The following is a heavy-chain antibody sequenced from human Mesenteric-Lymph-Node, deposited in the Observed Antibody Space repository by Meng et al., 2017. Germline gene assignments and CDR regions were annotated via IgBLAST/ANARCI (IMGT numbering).Heavy chain of an antibody. V-gene: IGHV3-23*01. CDR1: GFTFNTYA. CDR3: GKGGYSFGYNDY. D-gene: IGHD5-18*01. Sequence: GESLKISCAASGFTFNTYAMSWVRQAPGKGLEWVSVISDSGKTTFYADSVKGRFTISRDNSKNTVYLEISSLRAEDTAVYFCGKGGYSFGYNDYWGQGTLVTVSS. J-gene: IGHJ4*02. CDR2: ISDSGKTT.